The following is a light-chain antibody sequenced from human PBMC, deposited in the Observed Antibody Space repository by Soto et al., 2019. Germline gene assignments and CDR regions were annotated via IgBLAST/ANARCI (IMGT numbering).Light chain of an antibody. CDR1: SSNIGNNY. J-gene: IGLJ3*02. CDR2: DND. CDR3: GTWDNSLTAWV. V-gene: IGLV1-51*01. Sequence: QSVLTQPPSVSAAPGQKVTVSCSGGSSNIGNNYVSWYRQLPGTAPKLVIYDNDKRPSGIPDRFSGSKSGTSATLGITGLQTGDEADYYCGTWDNSLTAWVFGGGTQLTVL.